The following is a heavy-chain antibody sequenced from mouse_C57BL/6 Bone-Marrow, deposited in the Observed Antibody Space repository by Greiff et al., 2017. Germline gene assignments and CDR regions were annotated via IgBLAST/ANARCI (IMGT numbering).Heavy chain of an antibody. V-gene: IGHV5-4*01. CDR1: GFTFSSYA. J-gene: IGHJ3*01. Sequence: LVESGGGLVKPGGSLKLSCAASGFTFSSYAMSWVRQTPEKRLEWVATISDGGSYTYYPDNVKGRFTISRDNAKNNLYLQMSHLKSEDTAMYYCARSYYYGTQFAYWGQGTLVTVSA. D-gene: IGHD1-1*01. CDR3: ARSYYYGTQFAY. CDR2: ISDGGSYT.